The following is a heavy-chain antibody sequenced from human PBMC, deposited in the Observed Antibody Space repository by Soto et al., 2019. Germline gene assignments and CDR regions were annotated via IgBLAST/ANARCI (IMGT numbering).Heavy chain of an antibody. J-gene: IGHJ4*01. CDR1: GFTFSSYA. CDR3: ARDLSDFWSGYSY. Sequence: QVQLVESGGGVVQPGRSLRLSCAASGFTFSSYAMHWVRQAPGKGLEWVAVISYDGSNKYYADSVKGRFTISRDNSKNTLYLQMNSLRAEDTAVYYCARDLSDFWSGYSYWCQGTLVTVSS. D-gene: IGHD3-3*01. V-gene: IGHV3-30-3*01. CDR2: ISYDGSNK.